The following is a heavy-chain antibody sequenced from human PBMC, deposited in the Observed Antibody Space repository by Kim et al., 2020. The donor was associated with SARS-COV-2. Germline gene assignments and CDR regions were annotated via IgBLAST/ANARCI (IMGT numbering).Heavy chain of an antibody. CDR3: AKGEEWFGVKTTWFDY. Sequence: GGSLRLSCSASGFTFSGYAIHWVRQAPGKGLEWVAVITYAGSDKYYADSVKGRFTISRDNSKNTLYLQMNCLRAEDTAVYYCAKGEEWFGVKTTWFDYWGQGTLVTVSS. V-gene: IGHV3-30*18. D-gene: IGHD3-10*01. CDR1: GFTFSGYA. CDR2: ITYAGSDK. J-gene: IGHJ4*02.